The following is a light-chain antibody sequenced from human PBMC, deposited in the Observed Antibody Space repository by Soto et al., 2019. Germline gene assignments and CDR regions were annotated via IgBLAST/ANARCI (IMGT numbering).Light chain of an antibody. CDR2: GAS. CDR3: QQYNNWPWT. J-gene: IGKJ1*01. CDR1: QSVSSN. V-gene: IGKV3-15*01. Sequence: IMMSLSPATLSVSPGERATVSCRASQSVSSNLAWYQQKPCQAPRLLIYGASTRATGIPARFSGSGSGTEFTLTISSLQSEDFAVYYCQQYNNWPWTFGQGTKVDIK.